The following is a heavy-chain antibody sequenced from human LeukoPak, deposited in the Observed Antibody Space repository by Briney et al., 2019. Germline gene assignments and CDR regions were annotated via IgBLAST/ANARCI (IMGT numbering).Heavy chain of an antibody. CDR2: IKQDGSEK. CDR3: SRRLDY. V-gene: IGHV3-7*01. J-gene: IGHJ4*02. Sequence: PGGSLRLSCAASGFPFSDSWMDWVRQAPGKGMEWVANIKQDGSEKHYADSVKGRFTTSRDNAKNSLFLQMNGLRAEDTAVYYCSRRLDYWGQGALVTVSS. CDR1: GFPFSDSW.